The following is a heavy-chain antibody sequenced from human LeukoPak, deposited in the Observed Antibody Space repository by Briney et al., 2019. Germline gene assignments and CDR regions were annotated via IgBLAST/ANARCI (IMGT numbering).Heavy chain of an antibody. CDR3: ARDTAMVSYLYYYYGMDV. Sequence: ASVKVSCKASGYTFTGYYMHWVRQAPGQGLEWMGWINPNSGGTNYAQKFQGRVTMTRDTSISTAYMELSRLRSDDTAVYYCARDTAMVSYLYYYYGMDVWGQGTTATVSS. J-gene: IGHJ6*02. CDR2: INPNSGGT. CDR1: GYTFTGYY. V-gene: IGHV1-2*02. D-gene: IGHD5-18*01.